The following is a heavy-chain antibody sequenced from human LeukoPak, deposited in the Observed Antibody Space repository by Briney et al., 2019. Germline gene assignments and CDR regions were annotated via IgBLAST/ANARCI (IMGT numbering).Heavy chain of an antibody. CDR3: ARQESSSSYYGLDY. V-gene: IGHV4-4*07. J-gene: IGHJ4*02. D-gene: IGHD6-13*01. Sequence: PSETLSLTCTVSGASISSYFWHWIRHPAGKGLEWIGRVSSSGTTNYNPSLRSRVTMSVDTSRNQIFLKLNSVTAADTAVYYCARQESSSSYYGLDYWGQGTLVTVSS. CDR2: VSSSGTT. CDR1: GASISSYF.